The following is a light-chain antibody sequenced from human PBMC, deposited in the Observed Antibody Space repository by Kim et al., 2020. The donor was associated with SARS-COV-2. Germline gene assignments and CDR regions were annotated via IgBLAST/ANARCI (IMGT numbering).Light chain of an antibody. CDR3: SSFTSNSTLDI. CDR2: DVN. J-gene: IGLJ2*01. V-gene: IGLV2-14*03. Sequence: QSVTIFCTGTNNALGSYHYVSWYQQHPGKAPKLIIYDVNNRPSGVSPRFSGSKSGNTATLTISGLQAEDEADYYCSSFTSNSTLDIFGGGTQLTVL. CDR1: NNALGSYHY.